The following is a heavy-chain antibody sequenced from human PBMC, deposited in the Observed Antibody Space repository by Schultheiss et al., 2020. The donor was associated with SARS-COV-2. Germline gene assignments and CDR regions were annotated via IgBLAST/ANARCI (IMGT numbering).Heavy chain of an antibody. J-gene: IGHJ3*02. CDR3: ARAHQYCSGGSCYPDAFDI. V-gene: IGHV4-59*01. D-gene: IGHD2-15*01. CDR1: GGFISSYY. CDR2: IYYSGST. Sequence: SETLSLTCTVSGGFISSYYWSWIRQPPGKGLEWIGYIYYSGSTNYNPSLKSRVTISVDTSKNQFSLKLSSVTAADTAVYYCARAHQYCSGGSCYPDAFDIWGQGTMVTVSS.